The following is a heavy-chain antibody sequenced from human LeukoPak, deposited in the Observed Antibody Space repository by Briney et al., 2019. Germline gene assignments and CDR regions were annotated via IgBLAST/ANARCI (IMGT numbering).Heavy chain of an antibody. J-gene: IGHJ3*02. Sequence: GGSLRLSCAASGFTFSSYSMNWVRQAPGKGLEWVSSISSSSSYIYYADSVKGRFTISRDNAKNSLYLQMNSLRAEDTAVYYCARDRSSSAAKAFDIWGQGTMVTVSS. V-gene: IGHV3-21*01. CDR1: GFTFSSYS. CDR3: ARDRSSSAAKAFDI. CDR2: ISSSSSYI. D-gene: IGHD6-6*01.